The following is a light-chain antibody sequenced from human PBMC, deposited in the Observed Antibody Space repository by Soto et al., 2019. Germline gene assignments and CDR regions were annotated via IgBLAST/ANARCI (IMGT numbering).Light chain of an antibody. CDR3: QSYDSSLSAVV. Sequence: QSVLTQPPSVSRAPGQRVTISCTGSSSNIGAGYDVHWYQQLPGTAPKLLIYGNSNRPSGVPDRCSGSKSGTSASLAITGLQAEDEADYYCQSYDSSLSAVVFGGGTKLTVL. V-gene: IGLV1-40*01. CDR2: GNS. CDR1: SSNIGAGYD. J-gene: IGLJ2*01.